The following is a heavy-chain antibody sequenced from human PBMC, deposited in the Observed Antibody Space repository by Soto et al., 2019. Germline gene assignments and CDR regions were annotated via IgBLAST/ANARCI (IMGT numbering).Heavy chain of an antibody. D-gene: IGHD6-13*01. Sequence: ESGPVLVKPTETLTLTCPVSGFSLSNARMGVSWIRQPPGKALEWLAHIFSNDEKSYSTSLKSRLTISKDTSKSQVVLTMTNMDPVDTATYYCARIPIAAAGKVESITPLWDWGQGTLVTVSS. V-gene: IGHV2-26*01. J-gene: IGHJ4*02. CDR3: ARIPIAAAGKVESITPLWD. CDR1: GFSLSNARMG. CDR2: IFSNDEK.